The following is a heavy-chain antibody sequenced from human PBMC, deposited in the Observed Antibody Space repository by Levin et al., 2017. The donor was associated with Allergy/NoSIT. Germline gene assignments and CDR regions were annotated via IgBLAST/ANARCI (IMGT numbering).Heavy chain of an antibody. V-gene: IGHV1-69*01. CDR2: IIPISGST. J-gene: IGHJ4*02. D-gene: IGHD2-21*02. CDR1: GGSLSSHA. Sequence: KISCKASGGSLSSHALSWVRQAPGQGLEWMGGIIPISGSTNYAQKFQGRVSISADESTSTAYMDLSSLRPDDTAVYYCATSDAGVTSLAYCGADCYLVYWGQGTLVTVSS. CDR3: ATSDAGVTSLAYCGADCYLVY.